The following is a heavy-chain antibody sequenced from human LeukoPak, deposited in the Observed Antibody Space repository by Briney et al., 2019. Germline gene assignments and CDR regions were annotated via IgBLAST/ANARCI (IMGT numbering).Heavy chain of an antibody. Sequence: SVKVSWKASGGTFSSYAIRWVRQAHGEGIEWMGRIIPIVGTAKYAQKLQGRVTITTDESTSTAYIELSSLRSEDTAVYYCATDLVQLWARFDYWGQGTLVTVSS. V-gene: IGHV1-69*05. CDR3: ATDLVQLWARFDY. CDR1: GGTFSSYA. CDR2: IIPIVGTA. J-gene: IGHJ4*02. D-gene: IGHD5-18*01.